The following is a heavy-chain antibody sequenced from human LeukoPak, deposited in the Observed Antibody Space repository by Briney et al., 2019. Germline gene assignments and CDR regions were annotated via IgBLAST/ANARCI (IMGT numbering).Heavy chain of an antibody. CDR3: ASTRDTQRPHAFDI. CDR1: GGSISSGGYY. Sequence: SQTLSLTCTVSGGSISSGGYYWSWIRQPPGKGLEWNGYIYHSGSTYYNPSLKSRVTISVDRSKNQFSLKLSSVTAADTAVYYCASTRDTQRPHAFDIWGQGTMVTVSS. CDR2: IYHSGST. V-gene: IGHV4-30-2*01. J-gene: IGHJ3*02. D-gene: IGHD5-18*01.